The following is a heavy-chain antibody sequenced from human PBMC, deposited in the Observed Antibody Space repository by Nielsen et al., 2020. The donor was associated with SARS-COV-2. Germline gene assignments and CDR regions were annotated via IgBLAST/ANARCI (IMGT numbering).Heavy chain of an antibody. CDR3: ARGTGEDY. J-gene: IGHJ4*02. Sequence: ASVKVSCKASGYTFTSYYMHWVRQAPGQGLEWMGWISAHNGNTKYVQKLQGRVTMTTDTSTSTAHMELRSLRSDDTAVYYCARGTGEDYWGQGTLVTVSS. CDR2: ISAHNGNT. D-gene: IGHD3/OR15-3a*01. CDR1: GYTFTSYY. V-gene: IGHV1-18*04.